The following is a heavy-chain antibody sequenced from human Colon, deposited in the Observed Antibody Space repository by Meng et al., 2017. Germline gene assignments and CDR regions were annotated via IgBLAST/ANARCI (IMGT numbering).Heavy chain of an antibody. V-gene: IGHV4-39*01. CDR1: GGAISTIGYY. J-gene: IGHJ5*02. CDR3: VRSSGWVRTGFDP. D-gene: IGHD6-19*01. CDR2: SGHSGIT. Sequence: QPQLQESGPGLVKPSEALSLTCSVSGGAISTIGYYWGWIRQPPGKGREWSGSSGHSGITYYTPSLKSRVTVSIDTSKSQLSLKLTSVTAADTAVYYCVRSSGWVRTGFDPWGQGTLVTVSS.